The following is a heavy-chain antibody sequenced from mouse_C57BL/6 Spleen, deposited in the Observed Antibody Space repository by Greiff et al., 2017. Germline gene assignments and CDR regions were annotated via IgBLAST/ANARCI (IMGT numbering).Heavy chain of an antibody. CDR1: GYTFTSYW. D-gene: IGHD2-5*01. CDR2: IDPSDSYT. Sequence: QVQLKQPGAELVRPGTSVKLSCKASGYTFTSYWMHWVKQRPGQGLEWIGVIDPSDSYTNYNQKFKGKATLTVDTSSSTAYMQLSSLTSEDSAVYYCARNSNYWYFDVWGTGTTVTVSS. CDR3: ARNSNYWYFDV. V-gene: IGHV1-59*01. J-gene: IGHJ1*03.